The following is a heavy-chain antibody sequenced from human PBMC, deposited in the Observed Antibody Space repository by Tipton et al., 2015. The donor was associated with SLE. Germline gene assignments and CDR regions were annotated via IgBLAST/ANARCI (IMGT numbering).Heavy chain of an antibody. D-gene: IGHD1-1*01. J-gene: IGHJ6*02. CDR1: GGSFSIYY. CDR3: ARSRGPGDATTAYYYYYGMDV. CDR2: INHSGSA. V-gene: IGHV4-34*01. Sequence: TLSLTCAVYGGSFSIYYWSWIRQPPGKGLEWIGEINHSGSANYNPSLKSRVTISVDRSKNQFSLKLSSVTAADTAVYYCARSRGPGDATTAYYYYYGMDVWGQGTTVTVSS.